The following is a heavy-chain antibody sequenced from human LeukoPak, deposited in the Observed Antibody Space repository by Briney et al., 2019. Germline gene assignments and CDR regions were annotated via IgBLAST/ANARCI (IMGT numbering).Heavy chain of an antibody. Sequence: GGSLRLSCASSRFILRSSWMTWVRQAPGKGLEWVANIKQDGSEKYYVDSVKGRFTISRDNAKDSLYLQMNSLRAEDTAVYYCARADVAGAFDIWGQGTMVTVSS. CDR3: ARADVAGAFDI. J-gene: IGHJ3*02. CDR1: RFILRSSW. V-gene: IGHV3-7*01. CDR2: IKQDGSEK.